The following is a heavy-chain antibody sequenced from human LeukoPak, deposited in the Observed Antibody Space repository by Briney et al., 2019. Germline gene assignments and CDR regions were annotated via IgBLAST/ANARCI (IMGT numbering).Heavy chain of an antibody. Sequence: GGSLRLSCAASGFTFSSYSMNWARQAPGKGLEWVSSISSSSSYIYYADSVKGRFTISRDNAKNSLYLQMNSLRAEDTAVYYCARDGATMVRGVISPLGYWGQGTLVTVSP. V-gene: IGHV3-21*01. CDR3: ARDGATMVRGVISPLGY. CDR1: GFTFSSYS. CDR2: ISSSSSYI. J-gene: IGHJ4*02. D-gene: IGHD3-10*01.